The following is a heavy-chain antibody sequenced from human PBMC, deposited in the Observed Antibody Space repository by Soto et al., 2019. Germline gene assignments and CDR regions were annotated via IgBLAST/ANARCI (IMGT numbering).Heavy chain of an antibody. Sequence: TLSLNCSVSVASCAGGSYYWSWFLQPPGKGLEWIGYIPSRGRPFYNPSRTSRGTISADTSKNQLSLQLTSVTAADTAVYYCARDTYSGYDFGLWGQGTLVTVPS. J-gene: IGHJ5*02. CDR3: ARDTYSGYDFGL. D-gene: IGHD5-12*01. CDR1: VASCAGGSYY. V-gene: IGHV4-30-4*01. CDR2: IPSRGRP.